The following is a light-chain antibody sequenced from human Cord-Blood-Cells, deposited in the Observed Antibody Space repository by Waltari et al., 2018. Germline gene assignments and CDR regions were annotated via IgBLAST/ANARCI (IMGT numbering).Light chain of an antibody. CDR3: QQYGRSPGT. CDR2: GAT. CDR1: QSVSSSY. J-gene: IGKJ1*01. V-gene: IGKV3-20*01. Sequence: EIVLTQSPGTLSLSPGERATLSCRASQSVSSSYLAWYQQQPGQAPMLLLYGATSRATGIPDRFSGRGSWAVFTLTSSRLEPEDLAVYYCQQYGRSPGTFGQGTKLEIK.